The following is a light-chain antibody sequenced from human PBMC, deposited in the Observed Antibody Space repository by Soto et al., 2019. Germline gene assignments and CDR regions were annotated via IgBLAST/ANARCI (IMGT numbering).Light chain of an antibody. CDR3: SSYTSSSSL. CDR1: SSDVGGYNY. V-gene: IGLV2-14*01. J-gene: IGLJ2*01. CDR2: DVS. Sequence: CALTQPASVSGSPGQSITISCTGTSSDVGGYNYVSWYQQHPGKAPKLMIYDVSNRPSGVSNRFSGSKSGNTASLTISGLQDEDEADYYCSSYTSSSSLFGGGTKVTVL.